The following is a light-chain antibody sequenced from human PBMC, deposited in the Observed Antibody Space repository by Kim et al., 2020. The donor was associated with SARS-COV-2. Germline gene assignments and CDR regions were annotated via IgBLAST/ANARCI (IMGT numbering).Light chain of an antibody. Sequence: VAPGQKANITCSGDKSGDTYISCYQQRPGQSPVLIIHQDNKRPAGIPARVSGSNPGNTATLTISGAQATDEADYYCLTWDRGTAVFGGGTQLTVL. CDR1: KSGDTY. J-gene: IGLJ3*02. V-gene: IGLV3-1*01. CDR2: QDN. CDR3: LTWDRGTAV.